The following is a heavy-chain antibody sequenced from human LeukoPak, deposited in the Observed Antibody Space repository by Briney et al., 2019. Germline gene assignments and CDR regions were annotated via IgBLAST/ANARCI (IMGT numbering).Heavy chain of an antibody. J-gene: IGHJ5*02. CDR3: ARETSWASERTNWFDP. V-gene: IGHV3-30-3*01. CDR2: ISYDGSNK. CDR1: GFNFSSYA. D-gene: IGHD2-2*01. Sequence: GRSLRLSCAASGFNFSSYAMHWVRQAPGKGLEWVAVISYDGSNKYYADSVKGRFTISRDNSKNTLYLQMNSLRAEDTAVYYCARETSWASERTNWFDPWGQGTLVTVSS.